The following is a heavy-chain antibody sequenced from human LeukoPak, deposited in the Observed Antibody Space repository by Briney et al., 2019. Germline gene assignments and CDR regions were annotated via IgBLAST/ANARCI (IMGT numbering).Heavy chain of an antibody. J-gene: IGHJ3*02. CDR3: ARRRKIFYGGKTAGEGFDI. Sequence: PGGSLRLSCAASGFTFSSYSMNWVRQAPGKGLEWVSSISSSSSYIYYADSVKGRFTISRDNAKNSLCLQMNSLRAEDTAVYYCARRRKIFYGGKTAGEGFDIWGQGTMVTVSS. D-gene: IGHD4-23*01. V-gene: IGHV3-21*04. CDR1: GFTFSSYS. CDR2: ISSSSSYI.